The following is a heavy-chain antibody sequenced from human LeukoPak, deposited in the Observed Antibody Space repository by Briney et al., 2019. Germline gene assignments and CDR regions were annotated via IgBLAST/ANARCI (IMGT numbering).Heavy chain of an antibody. CDR2: ISGSGGNT. CDR1: GFSFGSFT. D-gene: IGHD2-2*03. CDR3: ASLDIVVVPAAPPQKFDP. V-gene: IGHV3-23*01. J-gene: IGHJ5*02. Sequence: GGSLRLSCAASGFSFGSFTMSWVRQAPGKGLEWVSDISGSGGNTYYADSVKGRSTISRDNSKNTLYLQMNSLRAEDTAIYYCASLDIVVVPAAPPQKFDPWGQGTLVTVSS.